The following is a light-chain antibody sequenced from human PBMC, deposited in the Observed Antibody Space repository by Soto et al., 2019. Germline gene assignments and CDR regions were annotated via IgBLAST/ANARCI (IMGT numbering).Light chain of an antibody. CDR2: EDI. J-gene: IGLJ1*01. CDR1: SSDVGSYSL. V-gene: IGLV2-14*02. CDR3: TSYASSTPFYV. Sequence: QSVLTQPASVSGSPGQSITISCTGTSSDVGSYSLLSWYQHHPGKAPKLIIYEDIKGPSGVSNRFSGSKSGNTASLRISGLQAEDEADYYCTSYASSTPFYVFGTGTKVTVL.